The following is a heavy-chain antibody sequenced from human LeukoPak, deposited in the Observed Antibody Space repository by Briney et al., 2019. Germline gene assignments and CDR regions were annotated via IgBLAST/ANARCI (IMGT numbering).Heavy chain of an antibody. CDR2: IGSSSSYI. D-gene: IGHD5-12*01. Sequence: GDPLTLFCGPSGFILSSYSMKWLPDAPGGGLEGVSSIGSSSSYICYADSVTGQFTISRDNAKNSMYLQMKSLRAEDTAVYYCARVTGGVVATIVKYWGQGNLVTVSS. J-gene: IGHJ4*02. V-gene: IGHV3-21*01. CDR1: GFILSSYS. CDR3: ARVTGGVVATIVKY.